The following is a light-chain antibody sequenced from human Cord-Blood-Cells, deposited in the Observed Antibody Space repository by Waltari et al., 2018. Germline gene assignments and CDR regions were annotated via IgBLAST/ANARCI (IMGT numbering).Light chain of an antibody. CDR2: EGS. CDR3: CSYAGSSYV. J-gene: IGLJ1*01. CDR1: SSDVGSYNL. Sequence: QSALTQPASVSGSPGQSITISCTGTSSDVGSYNLFSWYQQHPGKAPKLMIYEGSKRPSGVSNRFAGSKSGNTASLTISGLQAEDEADYYGCSYAGSSYVFVTGTKVTVL. V-gene: IGLV2-23*01.